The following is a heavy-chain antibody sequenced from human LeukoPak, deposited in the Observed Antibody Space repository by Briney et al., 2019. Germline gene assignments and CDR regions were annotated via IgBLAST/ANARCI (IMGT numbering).Heavy chain of an antibody. J-gene: IGHJ4*02. CDR1: GFTFSRCG. CDR3: ARPLVGDALDY. V-gene: IGHV3-33*01. D-gene: IGHD1-26*01. Sequence: PGGSLRLSCAASGFTFSRCGMHWVRQAPGKGLEWVAVIWYDGSNEYYADSVKGRFTIFRDNSKNTLHLQMNSLRAEDTAVYYCARPLVGDALDYWGQGTLVTVSS. CDR2: IWYDGSNE.